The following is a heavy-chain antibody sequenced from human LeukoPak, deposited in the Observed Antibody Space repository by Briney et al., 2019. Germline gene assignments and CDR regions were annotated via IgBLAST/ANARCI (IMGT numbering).Heavy chain of an antibody. CDR3: AKVLPYYYDSRSAWYFDL. CDR1: GFTFSSYG. V-gene: IGHV3-30*02. J-gene: IGHJ2*01. CDR2: IRYDGSNK. Sequence: PGGSLRLSCAASGFTFSSYGMHWVRQAPGKGLEWVAFIRYDGSNKYYADSVKGRFTISRANSKNTLYLQMNSLRAEDTAVYYCAKVLPYYYDSRSAWYFDLWGRGTLVTVSS. D-gene: IGHD3-22*01.